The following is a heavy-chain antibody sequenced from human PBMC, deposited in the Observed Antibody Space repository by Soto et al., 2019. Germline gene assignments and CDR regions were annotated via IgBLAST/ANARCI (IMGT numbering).Heavy chain of an antibody. CDR3: ATHALFLSGPLDY. Sequence: LRLSCAASGFTFSRQWMTWVRQAPGKGLEWVASINQDESDKYYVDSVKGRFTISRDNAKSSLFLQMNSLRAEDTAVYFCATHALFLSGPLDYWGQGTLVTVSS. CDR1: GFTFSRQW. J-gene: IGHJ4*02. D-gene: IGHD2-8*02. CDR2: INQDESDK. V-gene: IGHV3-7*02.